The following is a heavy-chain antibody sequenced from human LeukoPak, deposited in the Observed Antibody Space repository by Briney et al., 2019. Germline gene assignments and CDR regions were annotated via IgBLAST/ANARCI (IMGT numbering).Heavy chain of an antibody. Sequence: SETLSLTCTVSGGSISSSSYYWGRIRQPPGMGLEWIGSIYYTGNTYYNASLKSQVSISIDTSKNQFSLKLTSVTAADTAVYYCARQTGSGLFILPGGQGTLVTVSS. CDR2: IYYTGNT. CDR3: ARQTGSGLFILP. V-gene: IGHV4-39*01. J-gene: IGHJ4*02. CDR1: GGSISSSSYY. D-gene: IGHD3/OR15-3a*01.